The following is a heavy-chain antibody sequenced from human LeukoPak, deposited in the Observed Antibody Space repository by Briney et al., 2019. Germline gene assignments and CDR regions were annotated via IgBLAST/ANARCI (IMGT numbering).Heavy chain of an antibody. Sequence: SGGSLRLSCAASGFTFSSYEMNWVRQAPGKGLVWVSRINSDGSSTSYADSVKGRFTISRDNAKNTLYLQMNSLRAEDTAVYYCARVTAVAGTSVGVDAWGQGILVTVS. V-gene: IGHV3-74*01. CDR2: INSDGSST. CDR3: ARVTAVAGTSVGVDA. D-gene: IGHD6-19*01. CDR1: GFTFSSYE. J-gene: IGHJ4*02.